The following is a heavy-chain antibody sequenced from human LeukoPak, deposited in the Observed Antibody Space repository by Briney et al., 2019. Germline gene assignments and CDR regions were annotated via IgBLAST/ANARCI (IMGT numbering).Heavy chain of an antibody. J-gene: IGHJ4*02. V-gene: IGHV3-9*01. Sequence: GGSLRLSCAASGFTFDDYAMHWVRQAPGKGLEWVSGISWNSGSIGYADSVKGRFTISRDNSKNTLYLQMNSLRAEDTAVYYCAKDRGGFSSWYLFDYWGQGTLVTVSS. CDR3: AKDRGGFSSWYLFDY. D-gene: IGHD6-13*01. CDR1: GFTFDDYA. CDR2: ISWNSGSI.